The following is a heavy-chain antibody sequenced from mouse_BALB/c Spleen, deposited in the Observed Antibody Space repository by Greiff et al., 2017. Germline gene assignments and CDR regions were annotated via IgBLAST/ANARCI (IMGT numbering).Heavy chain of an antibody. Sequence: ESGPGLVKPSQSLSLTCSVTGYSITSGYYWNWIRQFPGNKLEWMGYISYDGSNNYNPSLKNRISITRDTSKNQFFLKLNSVTTEDTATYYCAREGSSYDGYYFAYWGQGTLVTVSA. CDR3: AREGSSYDGYYFAY. J-gene: IGHJ3*01. CDR2: ISYDGSN. V-gene: IGHV3-6*02. CDR1: GYSITSGYY. D-gene: IGHD2-3*01.